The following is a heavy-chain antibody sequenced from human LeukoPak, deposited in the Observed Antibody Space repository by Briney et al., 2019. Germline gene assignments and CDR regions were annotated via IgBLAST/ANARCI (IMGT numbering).Heavy chain of an antibody. J-gene: IGHJ4*02. CDR1: GGSISSGSYY. CDR2: IYTSGST. Sequence: SQTLSLTCTVSGGSISSGSYYWSWIRQPAGKGLEWIGRIYTSGSTNYNPPLKSRVTISVDTSKNQFSLKLSSVTAADTAVYYCARDLYDFWSGYYLDYWGQGTLVTVSS. V-gene: IGHV4-61*02. CDR3: ARDLYDFWSGYYLDY. D-gene: IGHD3-3*01.